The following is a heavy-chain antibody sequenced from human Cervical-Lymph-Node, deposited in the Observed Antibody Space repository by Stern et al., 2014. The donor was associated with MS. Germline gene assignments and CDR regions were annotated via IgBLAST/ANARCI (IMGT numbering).Heavy chain of an antibody. Sequence: EVQLVESGGGLVQPGGYLRLSCAASGFTFSRYWMNWVRQAPGKGLEWVANIKEDGSETYYVDSVKGRFTISRDNAKNSLYLQMNSLRAEDTAVYYCARGSDTWGQGTLVTVSS. CDR2: IKEDGSET. V-gene: IGHV3-7*01. CDR3: ARGSDT. CDR1: GFTFSRYW. J-gene: IGHJ5*02. D-gene: IGHD2-15*01.